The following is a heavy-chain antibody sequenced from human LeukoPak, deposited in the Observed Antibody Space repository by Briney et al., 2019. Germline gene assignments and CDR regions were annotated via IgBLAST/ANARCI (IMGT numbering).Heavy chain of an antibody. CDR2: INHSGST. CDR1: GGSFGGYY. D-gene: IGHD3-10*01. Sequence: SETLSLTCAVYGGSFGGYYWSWIRQPPGKGLEWIGEINHSGSTNYNPSLKSRVTISVDTSKNQFSLKLSSVTAADTAVYYCATQWIPSYLRGYTDVWGKGTTVTVSS. V-gene: IGHV4-34*01. CDR3: ATQWIPSYLRGYTDV. J-gene: IGHJ6*03.